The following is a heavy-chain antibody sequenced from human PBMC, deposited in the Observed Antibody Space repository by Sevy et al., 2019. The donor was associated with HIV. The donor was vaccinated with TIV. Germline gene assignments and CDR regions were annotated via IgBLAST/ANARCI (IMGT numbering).Heavy chain of an antibody. CDR1: GGTFSSYG. CDR3: ARLYHDGSGVQAFDI. CDR2: FIPIFGTT. J-gene: IGHJ3*02. Sequence: ASVKVSCKASGGTFSSYGISWVRQAPGQGLEWMGGFIPIFGTTNYAQKFQGRVTITADESTSTAYMELSSLRSEDTAIYYCARLYHDGSGVQAFDIWGQVTMVTVSS. D-gene: IGHD3-22*01. V-gene: IGHV1-69*13.